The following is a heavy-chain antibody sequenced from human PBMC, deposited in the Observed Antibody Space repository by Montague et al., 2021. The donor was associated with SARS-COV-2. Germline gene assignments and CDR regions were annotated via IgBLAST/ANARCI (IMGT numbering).Heavy chain of an antibody. CDR2: INHGGST. V-gene: IGHV4-34*01. J-gene: IGHJ6*03. D-gene: IGHD3-10*01. Sequence: SETLSLTCAVHGGSFSTYSWNWIRQPPGTGLEWIGEINHGGSTKYSPSLKSRLTISADTSKNQFSLKLTSVAAADTAVYYCARLRDGVVPSPILGVGPYYSYYCMDVWGRGTTFTVSS. CDR1: GGSFSTYS. CDR3: ARLRDGVVPSPILGVGPYYSYYCMDV.